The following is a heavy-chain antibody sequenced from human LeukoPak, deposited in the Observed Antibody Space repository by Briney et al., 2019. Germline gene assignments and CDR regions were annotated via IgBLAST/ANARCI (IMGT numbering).Heavy chain of an antibody. Sequence: PSETLSLTCTVSGGSISSYYWSWIRQPPGKGLEGIGYIYYSGSTNYNPSLKSRVTISVDTSKNQFSLKLSSVTAADTAVYYCARLRYDILTGYREQGAFDIWGQGTMVTVSS. CDR3: ARLRYDILTGYREQGAFDI. D-gene: IGHD3-9*01. J-gene: IGHJ3*02. V-gene: IGHV4-59*08. CDR1: GGSISSYY. CDR2: IYYSGST.